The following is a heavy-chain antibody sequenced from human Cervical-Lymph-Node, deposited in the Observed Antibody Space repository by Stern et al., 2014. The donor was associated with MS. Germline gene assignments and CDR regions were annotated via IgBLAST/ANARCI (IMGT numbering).Heavy chain of an antibody. J-gene: IGHJ5*02. CDR1: GGTFSSSYA. D-gene: IGHD2-15*01. V-gene: IGHV1-69*09. Sequence: QLVQSGAEVKKPGSSMNVSCKTSGGTFSSSYAITWMRQAPGQRLEWMGRIIPILGLANYAQKFQGRVTITADTSTSTTYMEMSSLRSEDTAVYYCARGVVSNRAAATLHNLFDPWGQGTLVSVSS. CDR3: ARGVVSNRAAATLHNLFDP. CDR2: IIPILGLA.